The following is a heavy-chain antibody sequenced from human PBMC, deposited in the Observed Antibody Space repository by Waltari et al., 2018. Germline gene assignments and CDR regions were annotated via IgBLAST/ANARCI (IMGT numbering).Heavy chain of an antibody. CDR1: GGSISSYY. Sequence: QVQLQESGPGLVKPSETLSLTCTVSGGSISSYYWSWIRKPAGKGLEGIGRIYTSGSTNYNPSLKSRVTMSVDTSKNHFSRKLSSVTAADTAVYYCARGSQNYDYSNYWTYYYYGMDVWGQGTTVTVSS. CDR3: ARGSQNYDYSNYWTYYYYGMDV. CDR2: IYTSGST. J-gene: IGHJ6*02. D-gene: IGHD4-4*01. V-gene: IGHV4-4*07.